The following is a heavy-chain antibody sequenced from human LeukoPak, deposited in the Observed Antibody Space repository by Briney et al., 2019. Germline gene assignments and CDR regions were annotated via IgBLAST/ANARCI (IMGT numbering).Heavy chain of an antibody. CDR2: ISSSSSYI. CDR1: GFTFSSYS. Sequence: GGXXXXSCAASGFTFSSYSMNWVRQAQGKGLEWVSSISSSSSYIYYADSVKGRFTIYRDNAKNSLYLQMNRLRDEDTAVYYCASRQSTIFGVVITPPGLDYWGQGTLVTVSS. D-gene: IGHD3-3*01. J-gene: IGHJ4*02. V-gene: IGHV3-21*01. CDR3: ASRQSTIFGVVITPPGLDY.